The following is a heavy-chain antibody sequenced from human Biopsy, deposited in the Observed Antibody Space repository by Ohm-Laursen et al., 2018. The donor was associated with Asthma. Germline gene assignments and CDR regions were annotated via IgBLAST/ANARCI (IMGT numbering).Heavy chain of an antibody. V-gene: IGHV1-69*01. CDR1: GGTFNTYV. J-gene: IGHJ4*02. D-gene: IGHD2-15*01. CDR3: ARKAGSCVSRTCYSLDF. CDR2: INSVFGTT. Sequence: VKVSCKSLGGTFNTYVIGWVRQAPGQGLEWMGGINSVFGTTTYPQKFQDRVTITADDSTSTVYMELSSLRSEDTAVYYCARKAGSCVSRTCYSLDFWGQGTLVTVSS.